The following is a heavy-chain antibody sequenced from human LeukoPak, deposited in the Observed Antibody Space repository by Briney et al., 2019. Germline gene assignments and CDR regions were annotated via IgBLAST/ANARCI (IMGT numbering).Heavy chain of an antibody. V-gene: IGHV3-9*01. D-gene: IGHD2-15*01. CDR3: AKDLPRYCSGGSCYSGFDY. CDR2: INWNSGSI. CDR1: GFTFSSYE. J-gene: IGHJ4*02. Sequence: PGGSLRLSCAASGFTFSSYEMNWVRQAPGKGLEWVSGINWNSGSIGYADSVKGRFTTSRDNANNSLYLQMNSLRAEDTALYYCAKDLPRYCSGGSCYSGFDYWGQGTLVTVSS.